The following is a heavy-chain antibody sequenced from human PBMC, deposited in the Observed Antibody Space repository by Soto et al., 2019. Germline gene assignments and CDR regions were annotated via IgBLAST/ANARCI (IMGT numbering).Heavy chain of an antibody. CDR3: AKIHDYGDHEGWFDP. CDR2: ISGSGGST. Sequence: EVQLLESGGGLVQPGGSLRLSCAASGFTFSSYAMSWVRQAPGKGLEWVSAISGSGGSTYYADSVKGRFTISRDNSKNTLYLQMISLRAEVTAVYYCAKIHDYGDHEGWFDPWGQGTLVTVSS. D-gene: IGHD4-17*01. CDR1: GFTFSSYA. J-gene: IGHJ5*02. V-gene: IGHV3-23*01.